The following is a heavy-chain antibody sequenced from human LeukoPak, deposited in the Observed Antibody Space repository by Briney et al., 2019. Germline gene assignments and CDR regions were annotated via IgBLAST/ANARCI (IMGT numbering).Heavy chain of an antibody. CDR1: GYSFTSYW. CDR2: IYPGDSDT. Sequence: GESLKISCKGSGYSFTSYWIGWVRQMPGKGLEWMGIIYPGDSDTRYSPSFQGQVTISADKSISTAYLQWSSLKASDTAMYYCARHTLGYIVGATGHFDYWGQGTLVTVSS. CDR3: ARHTLGYIVGATGHFDY. J-gene: IGHJ4*02. D-gene: IGHD1-26*01. V-gene: IGHV5-51*01.